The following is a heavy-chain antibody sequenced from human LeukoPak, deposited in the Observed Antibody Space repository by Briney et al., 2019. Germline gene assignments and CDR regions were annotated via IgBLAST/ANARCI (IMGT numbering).Heavy chain of an antibody. CDR1: GFTFSSYA. V-gene: IGHV3-23*01. CDR3: AKGIYSSGWSYFDY. D-gene: IGHD6-19*01. CDR2: ISGSGGST. J-gene: IGHJ4*01. Sequence: GGSLRFSCAASGFTFSSYAMSWVRQAPGKGLEWVSAISGSGGSTYYADSVKGRFTISRDNSKNTLYLQMNSLRAEDTAVYYCAKGIYSSGWSYFDYWGHGTLVTVAS.